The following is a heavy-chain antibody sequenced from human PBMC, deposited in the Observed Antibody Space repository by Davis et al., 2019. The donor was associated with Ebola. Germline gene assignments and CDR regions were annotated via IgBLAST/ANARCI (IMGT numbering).Heavy chain of an antibody. Sequence: SGPTLVKPTQTLTLTCTFSGFSLSTSGMRVSWIRQPPGKALEWLARIDWDDDKFYSTSLKTRLTISKDTSKNQVVLTMTNMDPVDTATYYCAHRRRHDYGDRGTQYYFDYWGQGTLVTVSS. J-gene: IGHJ4*02. D-gene: IGHD4-17*01. CDR3: AHRRRHDYGDRGTQYYFDY. CDR1: GFSLSTSGMR. V-gene: IGHV2-70*04. CDR2: IDWDDDK.